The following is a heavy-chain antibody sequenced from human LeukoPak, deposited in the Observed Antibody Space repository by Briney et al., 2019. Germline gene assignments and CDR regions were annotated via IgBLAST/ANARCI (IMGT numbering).Heavy chain of an antibody. J-gene: IGHJ4*02. V-gene: IGHV3-23*01. D-gene: IGHD6-19*01. Sequence: GGSLRLSCAASGFTVSSNYMSWVRQAPGKGLEWVSGISGSGGSTYYADSVKGRFTISRDNSKNTLFLQMNSLRAEDTAVYYCAKETYSSGWYPYFDYWGQGTLVTVSP. CDR1: GFTVSSNY. CDR3: AKETYSSGWYPYFDY. CDR2: ISGSGGST.